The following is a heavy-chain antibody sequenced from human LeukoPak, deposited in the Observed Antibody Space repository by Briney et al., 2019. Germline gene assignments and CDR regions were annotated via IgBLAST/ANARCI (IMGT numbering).Heavy chain of an antibody. Sequence: GGSLRLSCAASGFTFDDYAMHWVRQAPGKGLEWVSGTSWNSGSIGYADSVKGRFTISRDNAKNSLYLQMNSLRAEDMALYYCAKVAQDSSSWYGEAYYFDYWGQGTLVTVSS. V-gene: IGHV3-9*03. CDR2: TSWNSGSI. J-gene: IGHJ4*02. D-gene: IGHD6-13*01. CDR1: GFTFDDYA. CDR3: AKVAQDSSSWYGEAYYFDY.